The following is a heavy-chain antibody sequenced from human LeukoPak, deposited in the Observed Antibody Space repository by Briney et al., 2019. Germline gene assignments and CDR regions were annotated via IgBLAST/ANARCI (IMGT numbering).Heavy chain of an antibody. V-gene: IGHV3-30-3*01. J-gene: IGHJ4*02. CDR3: AKDRHSGSYYGYFDY. CDR1: GFTFSSHA. Sequence: GGSLRLSCAASGFTFSSHAMHWVRQAPGKGLEWVATISYDGSNKYYADSVKGRFTISRDNSKNTLYLQMNSLRAEDTAVYYCAKDRHSGSYYGYFDYWGRGTLVTVSS. D-gene: IGHD1-26*01. CDR2: ISYDGSNK.